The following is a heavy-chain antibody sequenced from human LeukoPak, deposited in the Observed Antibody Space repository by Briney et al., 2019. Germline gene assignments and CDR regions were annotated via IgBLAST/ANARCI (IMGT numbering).Heavy chain of an antibody. D-gene: IGHD1-26*01. V-gene: IGHV3-21*01. CDR1: GFTFSSYS. CDR3: ARESSGSYPHIDY. CDR2: ISSSSSYI. Sequence: GGSLRLSCAASGFTFSSYSMNWVRQAPGKGLEWVSSISSSSSYIYYADSVKGRFTISRDNAKNLLYLQMNSLRAEDTAVYYCARESSGSYPHIDYWGQGTLVTVSS. J-gene: IGHJ4*02.